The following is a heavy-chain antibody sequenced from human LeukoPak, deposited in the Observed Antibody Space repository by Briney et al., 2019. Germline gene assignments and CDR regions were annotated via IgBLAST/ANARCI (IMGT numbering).Heavy chain of an antibody. D-gene: IGHD3-3*02. CDR1: GGSISSYY. CDR3: ARHFYYYYMDV. Sequence: SETLSLTCTVSGGSISSYYWSWIRQPPGKGLEWIGYIYTRGSTNYNPSLKSRVTISVDTSKNQFSLKLSSVTAADTAVYYCARHFYYYYMDVWGKGTTVTVSS. J-gene: IGHJ6*03. CDR2: IYTRGST. V-gene: IGHV4-4*09.